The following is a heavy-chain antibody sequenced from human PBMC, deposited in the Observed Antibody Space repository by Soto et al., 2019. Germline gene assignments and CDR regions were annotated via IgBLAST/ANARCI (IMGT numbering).Heavy chain of an antibody. CDR3: ARDAIVVVTAIRADAFDI. V-gene: IGHV3-21*01. J-gene: IGHJ3*02. CDR1: GFTFSSYS. D-gene: IGHD2-21*02. Sequence: ESGGGLVKPGGSLRLSCAASGFTFSSYSMNWVRQAPGKGLEWVSSISSSSSYIYYADSVKGRFTISRDNAKNSLYLQMNSLRAEDTAVYYCARDAIVVVTAIRADAFDIWGQGTMVTVSS. CDR2: ISSSSSYI.